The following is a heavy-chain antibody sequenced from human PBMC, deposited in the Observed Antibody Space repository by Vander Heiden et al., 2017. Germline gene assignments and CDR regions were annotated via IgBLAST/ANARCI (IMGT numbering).Heavy chain of an antibody. D-gene: IGHD2-15*01. CDR3: ARARLLGYCSGGSCYYSLDV. CDR2: IIPILGIA. J-gene: IGHJ6*03. V-gene: IGHV1-69*10. CDR1: GGTFSSYA. Sequence: VQLVHSGAEVKKPGSSVKVSCRDYGGTFSSYAISGMRQAPGQGLEWMGGIIPILGIANYAQKFQGRVTITADKSTSTAYMELSSLRSEDTAVYYCARARLLGYCSGGSCYYSLDVWGQGTTVTVSS.